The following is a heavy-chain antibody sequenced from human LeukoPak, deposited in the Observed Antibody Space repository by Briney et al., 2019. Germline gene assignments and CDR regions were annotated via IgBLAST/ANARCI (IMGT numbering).Heavy chain of an antibody. J-gene: IGHJ6*02. CDR1: GGSFSGYY. CDR3: ARGSDYYYYGMDV. CDR2: INRSGST. V-gene: IGHV4-34*01. Sequence: SETLSLTCAVYGGSFSGYYWSWIRQPPGKGLEWIGEINRSGSTNYNPSLKSRVTISVDTSKNQLSLKLSSVTAADTAVYYCARGSDYYYYGMDVWGQGTTVTVSS.